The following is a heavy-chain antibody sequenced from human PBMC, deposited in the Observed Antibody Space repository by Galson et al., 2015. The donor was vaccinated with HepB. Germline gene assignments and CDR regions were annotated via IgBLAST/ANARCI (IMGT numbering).Heavy chain of an antibody. J-gene: IGHJ4*02. Sequence: SLRLSCAASGFTVSSNYMSWVRQAPGKGLEWVSIIYSGTSTYYADSVRGRFTISRHNSKNTLHLQMNSLRAEDTAVYYCAIGQRYFYDSSRPGYLDSWGQGTLVTVSS. CDR2: IYSGTST. CDR1: GFTVSSNY. V-gene: IGHV3-53*04. D-gene: IGHD3-22*01. CDR3: AIGQRYFYDSSRPGYLDS.